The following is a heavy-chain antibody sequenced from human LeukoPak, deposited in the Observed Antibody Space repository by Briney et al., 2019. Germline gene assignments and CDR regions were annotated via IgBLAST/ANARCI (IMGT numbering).Heavy chain of an antibody. CDR2: INPSGGST. J-gene: IGHJ4*02. CDR1: GYTFTSYY. Sequence: ASVKVSCKASGYTFTSYYMHWVRQAPGQGLEWMGIINPSGGSTSYAQKFQGRVTMTRDTSTSTVYMELSSLRSEDTAVYYCARDRAFGTARRTPGEFDYWGQGTLVTVSS. V-gene: IGHV1-46*01. CDR3: ARDRAFGTARRTPGEFDY. D-gene: IGHD6-6*01.